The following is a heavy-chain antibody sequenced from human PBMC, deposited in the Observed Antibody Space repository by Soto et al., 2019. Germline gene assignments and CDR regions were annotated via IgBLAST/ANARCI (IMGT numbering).Heavy chain of an antibody. CDR3: AREDYYESSGAMDV. CDR2: TYYRSKWYN. Sequence: SQTLSLTCAISGDSVSSNSAAWSWIRQSPSRGLEWLGRTYYRSKWYNDFAVSLKSRLTINPDTLKNQFSLLLNSVTPEDTAVYYCAREDYYESSGAMDVWGQGTAVTVSS. V-gene: IGHV6-1*01. CDR1: GDSVSSNSAA. J-gene: IGHJ6*02. D-gene: IGHD3-22*01.